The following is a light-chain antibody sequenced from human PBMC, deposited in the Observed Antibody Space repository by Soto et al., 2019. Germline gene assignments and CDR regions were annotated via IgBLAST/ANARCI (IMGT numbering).Light chain of an antibody. V-gene: IGLV1-40*01. CDR3: QSHYSSLSVHDV. Sequence: QSVLTQPPSVSGAPGQRVTISCTGSSSNIGAGYDVHWYQQLPGTAPKLLIYGNSNRPSGVLDRFSGSKSGTSAALAITGLQADDVAYYYCQSHYSSLSVHDVFRPGTKRTGL. CDR1: SSNIGAGYD. J-gene: IGLJ1*01. CDR2: GNS.